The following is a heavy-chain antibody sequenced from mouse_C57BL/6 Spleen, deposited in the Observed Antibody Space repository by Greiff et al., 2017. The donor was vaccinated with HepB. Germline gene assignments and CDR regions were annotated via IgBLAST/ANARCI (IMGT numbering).Heavy chain of an antibody. J-gene: IGHJ2*01. D-gene: IGHD1-1*01. CDR3: TPTTVVATGNFDY. Sequence: EVMLVESGGGLVQPGGSMKLSCVASGFTFSNYWMNWVRQSPEKGLEWVAQIRLKSDNYATHYAESVKGRFTISRDDSKSSVYLQMNNLRAEDTGIYYCTPTTVVATGNFDYWGQGTTLTVSS. V-gene: IGHV6-3*01. CDR2: IRLKSDNYAT. CDR1: GFTFSNYW.